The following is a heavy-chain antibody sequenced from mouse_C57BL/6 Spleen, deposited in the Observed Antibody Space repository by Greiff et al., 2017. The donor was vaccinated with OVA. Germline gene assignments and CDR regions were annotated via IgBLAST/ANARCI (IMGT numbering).Heavy chain of an antibody. J-gene: IGHJ1*03. CDR3: TSYYGYGYFDV. CDR2: IRLKSDNYAT. Sequence: DVKLQESGGGLVQPGGSMKLSCVASGFTFSNYWMNWVRQSPEKGLEWVAQIRLKSDNYATHYAESVKGRFTISRDDSKSSVYLQMNNLRAEDTGIYYCTSYYGYGYFDVWGTGTTVTVSS. D-gene: IGHD2-1*01. V-gene: IGHV6-3*01. CDR1: GFTFSNYW.